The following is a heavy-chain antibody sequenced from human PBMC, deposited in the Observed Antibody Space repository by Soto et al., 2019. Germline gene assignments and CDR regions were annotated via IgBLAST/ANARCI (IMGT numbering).Heavy chain of an antibody. CDR1: GGSISSSSYY. D-gene: IGHD3-3*01. J-gene: IGHJ5*02. CDR3: ARHYRSHITIFGVVILNWFDP. Sequence: SETLSLTCTVSGGSISSSSYYWGWIRQPPGKGLEWIGSIYYSGSTYYNPSLKSRVTISVDTSKNQFSLKLSSVTAADTAVYYCARHYRSHITIFGVVILNWFDPWGQGTLVTVS. CDR2: IYYSGST. V-gene: IGHV4-39*01.